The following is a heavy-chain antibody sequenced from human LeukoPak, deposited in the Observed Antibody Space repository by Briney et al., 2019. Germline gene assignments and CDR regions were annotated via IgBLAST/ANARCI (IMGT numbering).Heavy chain of an antibody. J-gene: IGHJ5*02. D-gene: IGHD6-13*01. V-gene: IGHV4-59*01. CDR1: GGSISSYY. Sequence: SETLSLICTVSGGSISSYYWSWIRQPPGKGLEWIGYIYYSGSTNYNPSLKSRVTISVDTSKNQFSLKLSSVTAADTAVYYCARDFRAAASWFDPWGQGTLVTVSS. CDR2: IYYSGST. CDR3: ARDFRAAASWFDP.